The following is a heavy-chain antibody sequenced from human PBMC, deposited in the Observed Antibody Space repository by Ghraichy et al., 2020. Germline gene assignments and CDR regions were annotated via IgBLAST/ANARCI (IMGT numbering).Heavy chain of an antibody. CDR3: ARVGGSGLFHH. CDR2: IYYSGSTNYNPSGST. V-gene: IGHV4-59*01. CDR1: DGSISTYY. J-gene: IGHJ1*01. D-gene: IGHD6-25*01. Sequence: SETLSLTCTVSDGSISTYYWSWIRQPPGKGLEWIGYIYYSGSTNYNPSGSTNYNPSLKSRVTISVDTSKNQFSLKLSSVTAADTAVYYCARVGGSGLFHHWGQGTLVTVSS.